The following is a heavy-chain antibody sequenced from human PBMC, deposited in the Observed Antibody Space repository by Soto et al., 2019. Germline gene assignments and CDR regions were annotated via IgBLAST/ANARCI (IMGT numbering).Heavy chain of an antibody. J-gene: IGHJ5*02. Sequence: PGGSLRLSCAASGFTFSSYSMNWVRQAPGKGLEWVSSISSSSSYIYYADSVKGRFTISRDNAKNSLYLQMNSLRAEDTAVYYCARDHRSRAAMFFWPHGNWFDPWGQGTLVTVSS. CDR2: ISSSSSYI. D-gene: IGHD2-2*01. CDR3: ARDHRSRAAMFFWPHGNWFDP. V-gene: IGHV3-21*01. CDR1: GFTFSSYS.